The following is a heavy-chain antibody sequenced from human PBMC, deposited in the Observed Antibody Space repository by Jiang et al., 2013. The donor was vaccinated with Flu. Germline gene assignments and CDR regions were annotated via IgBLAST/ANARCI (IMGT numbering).Heavy chain of an antibody. V-gene: IGHV6-1*01. CDR1: NSAA. J-gene: IGHJ4*02. Sequence: NSAAWNWIRQSPSRGLEWLGRTYYRSKWYNEYAASVKSRITINPDTSKNQFSLHLNSVTPEDTAVYYCARDPGDCSGGSCYSRGFDYWGQGSLITVSS. CDR2: TYYRSKWYN. D-gene: IGHD2-15*01. CDR3: ARDPGDCSGGSCYSRGFDY.